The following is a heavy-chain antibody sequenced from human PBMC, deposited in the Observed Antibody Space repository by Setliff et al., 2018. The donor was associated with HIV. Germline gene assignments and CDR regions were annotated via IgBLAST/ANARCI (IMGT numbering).Heavy chain of an antibody. CDR2: IYPSDYKT. CDR3: TKQSYATISIEGGDGFDI. CDR1: GYVFANYW. Sequence: GESLKISCKGSGYVFANYWIGWVRQMPGAGLEWMGIIYPSDYKTIYGPSFQGQVTISVDTSTTTAYLQWSSLKASDTAMYYCTKQSYATISIEGGDGFDIWGQGTMVTVSS. D-gene: IGHD6-19*01. J-gene: IGHJ3*02. V-gene: IGHV5-51*01.